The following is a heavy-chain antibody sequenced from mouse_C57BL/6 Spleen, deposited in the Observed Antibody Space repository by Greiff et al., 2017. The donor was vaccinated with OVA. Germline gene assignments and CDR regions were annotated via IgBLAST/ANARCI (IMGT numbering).Heavy chain of an antibody. CDR1: GYTFTDYE. CDR3: TREGVYYSSLDY. CDR2: IDPETGGT. Sequence: VQLQQSGAELVRPGASVTLSCKASGYTFTDYEMHWVKQTPVHGLEWIGAIDPETGGTAYNQKFKGKAILTADKSSSTAYMELRSLTSGDSAVYYCTREGVYYSSLDYWGQGTTLTVSS. V-gene: IGHV1-15*01. J-gene: IGHJ2*01. D-gene: IGHD2-12*01.